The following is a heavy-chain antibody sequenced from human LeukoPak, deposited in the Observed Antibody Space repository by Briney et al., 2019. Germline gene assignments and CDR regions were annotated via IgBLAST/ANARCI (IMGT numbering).Heavy chain of an antibody. D-gene: IGHD3-3*01. Sequence: PSETLSLTCAVYGGSFSGYYWSWVRQPPGKGLEWIGEIYHSGSTNYNPSLKSRVTISVDTSKNQFSLKLRSVTAADTAVYYCARDSITIGIWGQGTMVTVSS. CDR1: GGSFSGYY. J-gene: IGHJ3*02. CDR2: IYHSGST. CDR3: ARDSITIGI. V-gene: IGHV4-34*01.